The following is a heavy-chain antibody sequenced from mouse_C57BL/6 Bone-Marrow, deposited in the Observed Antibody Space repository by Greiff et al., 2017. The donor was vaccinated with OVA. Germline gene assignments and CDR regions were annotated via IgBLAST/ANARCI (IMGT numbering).Heavy chain of an antibody. CDR2: ISAGGSYT. Sequence: EVTLMESGGGLVKPGGSLKLSCAASGFTFSSYAMSWVRQTPEKRLEWVATISAGGSYTYYPDNVKGRFTISRDNAKNNLYLQMSHLKSEDTAMDYCARGYDYSRWFAYWGQGTLVTVSA. CDR1: GFTFSSYA. CDR3: ARGYDYSRWFAY. V-gene: IGHV5-4*03. J-gene: IGHJ3*01. D-gene: IGHD2-4*01.